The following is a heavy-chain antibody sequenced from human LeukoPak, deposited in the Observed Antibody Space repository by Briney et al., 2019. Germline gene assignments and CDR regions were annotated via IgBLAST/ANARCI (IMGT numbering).Heavy chain of an antibody. CDR1: GDSVSSNSAA. J-gene: IGHJ5*02. D-gene: IGHD3-10*01. CDR2: TYYRSKWYN. Sequence: SQTLSLTCAISGDSVSSNSAAWNWIRQSPSRVLEWLGRTYYRSKWYNDYAVSVKSRITINPVTSQNQFSLQVNSVTPEDTAVYYCAREFGSGSYWFDPWGQGTLVTVSS. V-gene: IGHV6-1*01. CDR3: AREFGSGSYWFDP.